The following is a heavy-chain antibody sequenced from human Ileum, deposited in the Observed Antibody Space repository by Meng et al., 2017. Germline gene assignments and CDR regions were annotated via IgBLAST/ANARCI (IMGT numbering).Heavy chain of an antibody. V-gene: IGHV3-9*02. CDR3: TKDLVPGGADV. Sequence: SLKISCVVSGFTPDLYGMHWVRQAPGKGLEWVSGILLDSGRIDYADSVMGRFTISRDSAKNSVYLQMNSLRVDDTALYYCTKDLVPGGADVWGQGTTVTVSS. J-gene: IGHJ6*02. CDR2: ILLDSGRI. CDR1: GFTPDLYG. D-gene: IGHD1-26*01.